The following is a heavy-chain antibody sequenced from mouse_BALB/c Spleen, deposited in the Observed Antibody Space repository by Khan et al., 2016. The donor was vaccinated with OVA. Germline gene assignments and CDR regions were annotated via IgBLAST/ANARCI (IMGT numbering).Heavy chain of an antibody. CDR2: IWGSGNT. CDR1: GFSLTDYG. J-gene: IGHJ4*01. CDR3: AKGVWSYYYTLDY. Sequence: QVQLKESGPGLVAPSQSLSITCTVSGFSLTDYGVSWIRQPPGKGPEWLGVIWGSGNTYYNSALKSRLSISKDNSKSQVFLKMTSLQTDDTAMYYCAKGVWSYYYTLDYWGQGTSVTVSS. V-gene: IGHV2-6-5*01.